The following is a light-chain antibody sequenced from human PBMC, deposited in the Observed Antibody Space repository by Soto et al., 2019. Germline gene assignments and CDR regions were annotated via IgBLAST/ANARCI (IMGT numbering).Light chain of an antibody. CDR1: TSNVGSYNL. CDR2: EGS. J-gene: IGLJ2*01. CDR3: CSYAGSQTVV. Sequence: QSALTQPASVSGSPGQSLTISCTGTTSNVGSYNLVSWYQQHPGKAPKLMIYEGSKWPSGVSNRFSGSKSGNTASLTISGLQAEDEADYFCCSYAGSQTVVFGGGTKVTVL. V-gene: IGLV2-23*01.